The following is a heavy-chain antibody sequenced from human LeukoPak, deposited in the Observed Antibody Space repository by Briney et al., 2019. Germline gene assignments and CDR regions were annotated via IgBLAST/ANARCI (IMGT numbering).Heavy chain of an antibody. CDR1: GGSFSGYY. CDR3: ARRMIVVVPDYFDY. D-gene: IGHD3-22*01. CDR2: INHSGST. J-gene: IGHJ4*02. Sequence: SETPSLTCAVYGGSFSGYYWSWIRQPPGKGLEWIGEINHSGSTNYNPSLKSRITISVDTSKNQFSLKLSSVTAADTAVYYCARRMIVVVPDYFDYWGQGTLVTVSS. V-gene: IGHV4-34*01.